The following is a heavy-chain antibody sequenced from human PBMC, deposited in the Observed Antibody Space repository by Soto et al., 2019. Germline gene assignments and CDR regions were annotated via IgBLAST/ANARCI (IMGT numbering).Heavy chain of an antibody. J-gene: IGHJ6*02. CDR3: ARRAVTTIYYYGMDV. D-gene: IGHD4-17*01. CDR1: GYSFTSYW. CDR2: IYPGDSDT. Sequence: GESLKISCKGSGYSFTSYWIGWVRQMPGKGLEWMGIIYPGDSDTRYSPSFQGQVTISADKSISTAYLQWSSLKASDTAMYYCARRAVTTIYYYGMDVWGQGTTVTVSS. V-gene: IGHV5-51*01.